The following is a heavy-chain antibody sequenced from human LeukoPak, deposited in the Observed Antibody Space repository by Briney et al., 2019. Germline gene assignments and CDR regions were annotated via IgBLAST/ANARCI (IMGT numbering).Heavy chain of an antibody. V-gene: IGHV3-33*06. D-gene: IGHD1-26*01. CDR3: AKDLVGAHDAFDI. CDR1: GFTFSSYG. Sequence: GGSLRLSCAASGFTFSSYGMHWVRQAPGKGLEWVAVIWYDGSNKYYADSVKGRFTISRDNSKNTLYLQMNSLRAEDTAVYYCAKDLVGAHDAFDIWGQGTMVTVSS. J-gene: IGHJ3*02. CDR2: IWYDGSNK.